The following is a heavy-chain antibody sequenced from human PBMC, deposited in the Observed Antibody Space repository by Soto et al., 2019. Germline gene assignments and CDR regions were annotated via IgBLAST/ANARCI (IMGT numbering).Heavy chain of an antibody. V-gene: IGHV4-38-2*01. CDR3: ARVGGYGMDV. CDR1: GYSISSGYY. D-gene: IGHD3-10*01. CDR2: IYHSGST. Sequence: SETLSLTCAVSGYSISSGYYWGWIRQPPGKGLEWIGSIYHSGSTYNNPSLKSRVTISVDTSKNQFSPKLSSVTAADTAVYYCARVGGYGMDVWGQGTTVTVSS. J-gene: IGHJ6*02.